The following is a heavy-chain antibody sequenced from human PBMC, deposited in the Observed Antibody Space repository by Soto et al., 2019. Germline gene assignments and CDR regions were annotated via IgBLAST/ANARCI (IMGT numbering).Heavy chain of an antibody. V-gene: IGHV3-74*01. D-gene: IGHD6-13*01. CDR2: INSDGSST. CDR1: GFTFISYW. CDR3: ARGGRIAAAVIDY. Sequence: PGGSLRLSCAASGFTFISYWMHWVLQAPGKGLVWVSRINSDGSSTSYADSVKGRFTISRDNAKDTLYLQMNSLRAEDTAVYYCARGGRIAAAVIDYWGQGTLVTVSS. J-gene: IGHJ4*01.